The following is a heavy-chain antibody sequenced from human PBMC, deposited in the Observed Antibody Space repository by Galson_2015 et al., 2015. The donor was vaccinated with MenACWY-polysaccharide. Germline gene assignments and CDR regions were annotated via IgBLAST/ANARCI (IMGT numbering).Heavy chain of an antibody. V-gene: IGHV4-34*01. CDR1: GGSFSGYY. Sequence: TLSLTCAVYGGSFSGYYWSWIRQPPGKGLEWIGEINHSGSTNYNPSLKSRVTISVDTSKNQFSLKLSSVTAADTAVYYCAAMAKAKSFDYWGQGTLVTVSS. CDR3: AAMAKAKSFDY. J-gene: IGHJ4*02. CDR2: INHSGST. D-gene: IGHD5-18*01.